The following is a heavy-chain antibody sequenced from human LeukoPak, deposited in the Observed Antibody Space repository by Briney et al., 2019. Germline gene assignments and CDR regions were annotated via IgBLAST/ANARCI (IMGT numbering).Heavy chain of an antibody. J-gene: IGHJ4*02. D-gene: IGHD3-9*01. V-gene: IGHV4-39*01. CDR3: AGRYFDWLLYDY. Sequence: PSETLSLTCTVSGGSISSSSYYWGWIRQPPGKGLEWIGSIYYSGSTYYNPSFKSRVTISVDTSKNQFSLKLSSVTAADTAVYYCAGRYFDWLLYDYWGQGTLVTVSS. CDR2: IYYSGST. CDR1: GGSISSSSYY.